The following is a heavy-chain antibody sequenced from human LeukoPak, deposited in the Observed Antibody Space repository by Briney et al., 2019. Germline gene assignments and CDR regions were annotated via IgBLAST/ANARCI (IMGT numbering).Heavy chain of an antibody. Sequence: SETLSLTCTVSGGSISSYYWGWIRQPAGKGLEWIGRIYSSGSTNYNPSLKSRVPMSVDTSNNQFSLKLSSVTAADTAVYYCARDPYCSGGSCYLNWFDPWGQGTLVTVSS. CDR3: ARDPYCSGGSCYLNWFDP. CDR1: GGSISSYY. V-gene: IGHV4-4*07. D-gene: IGHD2-15*01. J-gene: IGHJ5*02. CDR2: IYSSGST.